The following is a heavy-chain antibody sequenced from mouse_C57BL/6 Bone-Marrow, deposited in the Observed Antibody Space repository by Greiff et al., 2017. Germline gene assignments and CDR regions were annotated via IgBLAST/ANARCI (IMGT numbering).Heavy chain of an antibody. V-gene: IGHV5-16*01. CDR2: INYDGSST. J-gene: IGHJ2*01. CDR1: GFTFSDYY. Sequence: EVMLVESEGGLVQPGSSMKLSCTASGFTFSDYYMAWVRQVPGKGLEWVANINYDGSSTYYLDSLKSRFIISSDNAKNILYLQMCSLKSEDTATYYCARVRLNCYFDYWGQGTTLTVSS. D-gene: IGHD4-1*02. CDR3: ARVRLNCYFDY.